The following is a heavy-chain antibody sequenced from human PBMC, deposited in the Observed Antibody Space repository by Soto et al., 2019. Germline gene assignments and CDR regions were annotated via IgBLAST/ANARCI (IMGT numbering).Heavy chain of an antibody. V-gene: IGHV3-23*01. CDR1: GFIFTNYA. CDR2: IGGRGNSA. D-gene: IGHD5-12*01. CDR3: VREGRGSFDF. Sequence: GGSLRLSCAASGFIFTNYAMNWVRQAPGKGLEWVSVIGGRGNSAYYADSVQGRFTISRDNSKNTLSLQMSSLTADDTAIYYCVREGRGSFDFWGRGTMVTASS. J-gene: IGHJ3*01.